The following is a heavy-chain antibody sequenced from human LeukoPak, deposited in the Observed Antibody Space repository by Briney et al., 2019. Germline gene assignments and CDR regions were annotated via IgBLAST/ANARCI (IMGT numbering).Heavy chain of an antibody. J-gene: IGHJ6*02. D-gene: IGHD3-10*01. Sequence: PGGSLRLSCAASGFTFSSYGMHWVRQAPGKGLEWVAVISYDGSNKYYADSVKGRFTISRDNSKNTLYLQMNSLRAEDTAVYYCAKAGSPLWFGATGYSETQTPYYYGMDVWGQGTTVTVSS. CDR1: GFTFSSYG. V-gene: IGHV3-30*18. CDR2: ISYDGSNK. CDR3: AKAGSPLWFGATGYSETQTPYYYGMDV.